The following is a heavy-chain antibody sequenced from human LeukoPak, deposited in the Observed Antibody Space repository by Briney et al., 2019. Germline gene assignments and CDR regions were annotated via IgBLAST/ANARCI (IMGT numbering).Heavy chain of an antibody. J-gene: IGHJ4*02. D-gene: IGHD2/OR15-2a*01. CDR2: TRNKGNSYTT. CDR1: GFTFSDHY. V-gene: IGHV3-72*01. CDR3: TRVHSTTYYGSYSDY. Sequence: PGGSLRLSCAASGFTFSDHYMDWVRQAPGKGLEWVGRTRNKGNSYTTEYAASVKGRFTFSRDDSKNSLYLQMNSLKAEDTAVYYCTRVHSTTYYGSYSDYWGQGTLVTVSS.